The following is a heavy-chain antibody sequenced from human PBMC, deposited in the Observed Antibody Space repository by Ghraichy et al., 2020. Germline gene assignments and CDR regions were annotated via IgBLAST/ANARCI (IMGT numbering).Heavy chain of an antibody. CDR2: INANGGDT. J-gene: IGHJ2*01. V-gene: IGHV1-2*06. CDR3: ARDGGFTSLAYFDL. Sequence: ASVKVSCKASGYTFTGYYMHWVRQTPGQGLEWMGRINANGGDTDYAQKFYGRVTMTRDTSITTAYMELNRLRSDDTAVYFCARDGGFTSLAYFDLWGRGTLVTVSS. CDR1: GYTFTGYY. D-gene: IGHD3-16*01.